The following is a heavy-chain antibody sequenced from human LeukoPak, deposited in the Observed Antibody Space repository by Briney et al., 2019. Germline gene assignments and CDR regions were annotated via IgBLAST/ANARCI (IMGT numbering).Heavy chain of an antibody. V-gene: IGHV3-11*01. CDR2: ISSSGSTI. J-gene: IGHJ6*03. D-gene: IGHD2-2*01. CDR1: GFTFSDYY. Sequence: KPGGALRLSCAASGFTFSDYYMSWIRQEPGKGLGWVTSISSSGSTIYYADSVKGRITISRDNAKNSLYLQMKSRRCKDMAVYPSRGVPSDLGCFSYMDGWGKGTMVTVSS. CDR3: RGVPSDLGCFSYMDG.